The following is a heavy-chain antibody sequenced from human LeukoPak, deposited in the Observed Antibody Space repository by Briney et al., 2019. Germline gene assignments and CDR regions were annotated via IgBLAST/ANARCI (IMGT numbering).Heavy chain of an antibody. J-gene: IGHJ6*03. CDR3: AREDYYYYMDV. V-gene: IGHV4-59*01. Sequence: SETLSLTCAVSGGSISNYYWSWIRQPPGKGLEWIGYIYYSGRTNYNPSLKSRVTISVDTSKNQFSLKLSSVTAADTAVYYCAREDYYYYMDVWGKGTTVTVSS. CDR1: GGSISNYY. CDR2: IYYSGRT.